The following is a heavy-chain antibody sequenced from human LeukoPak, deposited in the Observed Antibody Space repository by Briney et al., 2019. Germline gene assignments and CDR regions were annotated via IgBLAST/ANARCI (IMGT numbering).Heavy chain of an antibody. D-gene: IGHD2-15*01. V-gene: IGHV1-18*01. CDR3: ARDPPRIVVVVAATNYYGMDV. J-gene: IGHJ6*02. CDR1: GGTFSSYA. Sequence: ASVKVSCKASGGTFSSYAISWVRQAPGQGLEWMGWISAYNGNTNYAQKLQGRVTMTTDTSTSTAYMELRSLRSDDTAVYYCARDPPRIVVVVAATNYYGMDVWGQGTTVTVSS. CDR2: ISAYNGNT.